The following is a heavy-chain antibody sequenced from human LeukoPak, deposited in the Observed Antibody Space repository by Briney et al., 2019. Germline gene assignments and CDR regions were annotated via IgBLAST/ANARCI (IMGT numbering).Heavy chain of an antibody. CDR1: GFTFSSYG. D-gene: IGHD2-21*02. Sequence: GGTLRLSCAASGFTFSSYGMSWVRQAPGKGLNWVAFIRYDGNNKYYADSVKGRFTISRDNSKNMLYLEMNSLSTEDTAVYYCAKTYCGGDCFTLDYWGQGTLVTVAS. V-gene: IGHV3-30*02. J-gene: IGHJ4*02. CDR3: AKTYCGGDCFTLDY. CDR2: IRYDGNNK.